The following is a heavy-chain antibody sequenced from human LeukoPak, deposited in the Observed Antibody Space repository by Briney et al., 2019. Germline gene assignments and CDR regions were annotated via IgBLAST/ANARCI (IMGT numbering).Heavy chain of an antibody. J-gene: IGHJ4*02. V-gene: IGHV4-59*01. CDR3: AREPGH. CDR2: IHDTRGT. Sequence: SETLSLTCTVSGGSMKNYYWSWIRQPPGKGLEWIGYIHDTRGTNYNPYLKSRVTMSLDTSKNHFSLSLNSVTAADTAVYYCAREPGHWGQGTLVIVSS. D-gene: IGHD3-10*01. CDR1: GGSMKNYY.